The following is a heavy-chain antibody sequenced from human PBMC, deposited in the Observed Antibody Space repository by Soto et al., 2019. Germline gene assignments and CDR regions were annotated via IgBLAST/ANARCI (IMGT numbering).Heavy chain of an antibody. CDR3: ARGDYYGSGSYSY. J-gene: IGHJ4*02. D-gene: IGHD3-10*01. CDR1: VYTFTSYG. V-gene: IGHV1-8*02. Sequence: ASVKVSCKASVYTFTSYGISWVRQAPGQGLEWMGWMNPNSGNTGYAQKFQGRVTMTRNTSISTAYMELSSLRSEDTAVYYCARGDYYGSGSYSYWGQGTLVTVSS. CDR2: MNPNSGNT.